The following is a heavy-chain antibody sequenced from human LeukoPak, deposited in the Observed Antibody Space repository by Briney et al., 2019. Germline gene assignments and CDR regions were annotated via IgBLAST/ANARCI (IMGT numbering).Heavy chain of an antibody. Sequence: ASVKVSCKASGYTFNGYYMHWVRQAPGQGLEWMGWINPNSGGTNYAQKFQGRVTMTTDTSTSTAYMELRSLRSDDTAVYYCARDPAGDYVWGSYRYPYYYYYMDVWGKGTTVTVSS. V-gene: IGHV1-2*02. CDR1: GYTFNGYY. CDR3: ARDPAGDYVWGSYRYPYYYYYMDV. J-gene: IGHJ6*03. D-gene: IGHD3-16*02. CDR2: INPNSGGT.